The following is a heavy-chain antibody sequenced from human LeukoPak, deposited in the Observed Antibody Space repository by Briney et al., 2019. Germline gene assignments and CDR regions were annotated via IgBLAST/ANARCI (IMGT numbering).Heavy chain of an antibody. CDR3: SAGVVRDDY. D-gene: IGHD4-23*01. Sequence: GTSVKVSCKASGSGFGYTFTSFDINGVRQAAGQGIEWMGWMNVRSGATGYAQKFQGRVSMTRDTSITTAYLELNSLTSDDTAVYYCSAGVVRDDYWGQGTLVTVSS. CDR2: MNVRSGAT. V-gene: IGHV1-8*01. J-gene: IGHJ4*02. CDR1: GSGFGYTFTSFD.